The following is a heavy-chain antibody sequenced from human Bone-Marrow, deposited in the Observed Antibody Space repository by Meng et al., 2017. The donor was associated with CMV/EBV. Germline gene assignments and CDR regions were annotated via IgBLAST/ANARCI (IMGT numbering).Heavy chain of an antibody. Sequence: GESLKISCKASGYTFTGYYMHWVRQAPGQGLEWMGWINPNSGGTNSAQKFQGRVTMTRDTSISTAYMELSRLRSDDTAVYYCASGQQQDGWGEGYYYYYGMDVWGQGTTVTVSS. D-gene: IGHD3-16*01. CDR3: ASGQQQDGWGEGYYYYYGMDV. CDR1: GYTFTGYY. V-gene: IGHV1-2*02. J-gene: IGHJ6*02. CDR2: INPNSGGT.